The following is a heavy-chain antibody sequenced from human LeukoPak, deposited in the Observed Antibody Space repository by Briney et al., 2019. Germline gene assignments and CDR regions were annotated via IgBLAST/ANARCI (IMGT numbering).Heavy chain of an antibody. CDR3: ARAGYSSTPWTYGVDV. D-gene: IGHD6-13*01. J-gene: IGHJ6*02. CDR1: GFTFSSNG. Sequence: PGGSLRLSCAASGFTFSSNGMHWVRQAPGKGLEWVAVIWYDGSNKYYTDSVKGRFTISRDNSKNTLYLQMNSLRAEDTAVHYCARAGYSSTPWTYGVDVWGQGTTVTVSS. CDR2: IWYDGSNK. V-gene: IGHV3-33*01.